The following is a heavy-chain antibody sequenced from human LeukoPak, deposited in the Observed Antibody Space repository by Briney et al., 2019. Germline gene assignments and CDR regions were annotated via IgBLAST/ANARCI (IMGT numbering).Heavy chain of an antibody. CDR1: GGSISSYY. V-gene: IGHV4-59*12. CDR2: IYYSGST. CDR3: AKSLYGSGSYYNWFDP. D-gene: IGHD3-10*01. Sequence: ASETLSLTCTVSGGSISSYYWSWIRQPPGKGLEWIGYIYYSGSTNYNPSLKSRVTISVDTSKNQFSLKLSSVTAADTAVYYCAKSLYGSGSYYNWFDPWGQGTLVTVSS. J-gene: IGHJ5*02.